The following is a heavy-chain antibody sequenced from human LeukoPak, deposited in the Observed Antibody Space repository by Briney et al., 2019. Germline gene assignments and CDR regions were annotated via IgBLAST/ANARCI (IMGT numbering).Heavy chain of an antibody. CDR2: ISGNGGNT. D-gene: IGHD6-13*01. CDR1: GFTFSTFA. J-gene: IGHJ4*02. CDR3: ANDIATAHNFDY. V-gene: IGHV3-23*01. Sequence: GGSLRLSCAASGFTFSTFAMTWVRQAPGKGLEWVSVISGNGGNTYYADSVKGRFTISRDNSKNTLSLQMNSLGAEDTAVYYCANDIATAHNFDYWGQGTLVTVSS.